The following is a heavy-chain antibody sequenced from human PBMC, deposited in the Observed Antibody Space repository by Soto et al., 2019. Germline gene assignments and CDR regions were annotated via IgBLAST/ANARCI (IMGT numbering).Heavy chain of an antibody. V-gene: IGHV4-34*02. D-gene: IGHD1-26*01. CDR2: INRSGFT. CDR1: GGSFSDYY. J-gene: IGHJ3*01. CDR3: VRGRAFMSRNAFDL. Sequence: QVQLQQRGAGLLKPSETLSLTCAVHGGSFSDYYWTWIRQPPGKGLEWIGEINRSGFTSYNPSLKSRLTISVDTYKREFSLNVSSVTAADTAVYYCVRGRAFMSRNAFDLWGQGTLVAVSS.